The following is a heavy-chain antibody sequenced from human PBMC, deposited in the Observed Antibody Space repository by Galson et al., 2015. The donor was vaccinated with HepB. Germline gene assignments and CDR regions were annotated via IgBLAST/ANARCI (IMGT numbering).Heavy chain of an antibody. CDR2: IYYSGST. J-gene: IGHJ4*02. CDR3: ARAPPSVGWWLQLYFDY. CDR1: GGSISSYY. Sequence: ETLSLTCTVSGGSISSYYWSWIRQPPGKGLEWIGYIYYSGSTNYNPSLKSRVTISVDTSKNQFSLKLSSVTAADTAVYYCARAPPSVGWWLQLYFDYWGQGTLVTVSS. D-gene: IGHD5-24*01. V-gene: IGHV4-59*01.